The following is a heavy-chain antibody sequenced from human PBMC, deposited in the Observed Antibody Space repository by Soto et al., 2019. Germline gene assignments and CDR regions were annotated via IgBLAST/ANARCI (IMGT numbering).Heavy chain of an antibody. V-gene: IGHV4-39*01. CDR3: ARNRGSGGRYYFDY. CDR2: INYSGNT. D-gene: IGHD3-16*01. J-gene: IGHJ4*02. CDR1: GGSIGSTSYY. Sequence: SETLSLXCPVSGGSIGSTSYYWGWIRQPPGKGLEWIGSINYSGNTYYNPSLKSRVTISIDTSKNQFSLNLTSVTAADTAVYYCARNRGSGGRYYFDYWGQGTLVTVSS.